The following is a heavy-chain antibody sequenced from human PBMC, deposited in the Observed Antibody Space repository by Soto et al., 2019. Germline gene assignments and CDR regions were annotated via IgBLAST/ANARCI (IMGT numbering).Heavy chain of an antibody. CDR1: GGSISSGGYS. CDR3: ARDIMGTNYYYYGMDV. V-gene: IGHV4-30-2*01. J-gene: IGHJ6*02. Sequence: LSLTCAVSGGSISSGGYSWSWIRQPPGKGLEWIGYIYHSGSTYYNPSLKSRVTISVDTSKNQFSLKLSSVTAADTAVYYCARDIMGTNYYYYGMDVWGQGTTVT. CDR2: IYHSGST. D-gene: IGHD2-8*01.